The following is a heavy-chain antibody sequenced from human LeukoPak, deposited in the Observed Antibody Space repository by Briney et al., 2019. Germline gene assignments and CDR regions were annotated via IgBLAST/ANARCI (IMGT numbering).Heavy chain of an antibody. CDR3: ASAVRAAAGWPLDY. CDR1: GYSISSGYY. V-gene: IGHV4-38-2*02. J-gene: IGHJ4*02. CDR2: IYHSGST. D-gene: IGHD6-13*01. Sequence: PSETLSLTCTVSGYSISSGYYWGWIRQPPGKGREWIGSIYHSGSTYYNPSLKSRVTISVDTSKNQFSLKLSSVTAADTGVYYCASAVRAAAGWPLDYWGQGTLVTVSS.